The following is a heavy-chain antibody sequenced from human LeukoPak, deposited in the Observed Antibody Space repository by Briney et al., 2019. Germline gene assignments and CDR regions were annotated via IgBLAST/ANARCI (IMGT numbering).Heavy chain of an antibody. CDR2: ISSSGTNT. D-gene: IGHD3-22*01. CDR1: GFTFSNYA. V-gene: IGHV3-23*01. Sequence: GGSLRLSCAASGFTFSNYAITWVRQAPGKGLEWVSTISSSGTNTYYADSVKGRFTISRDNSKNTLYLQMNSLRAEDTAVYYCAKDGHYDSSGFTLQYWGQGTLVTVSS. J-gene: IGHJ1*01. CDR3: AKDGHYDSSGFTLQY.